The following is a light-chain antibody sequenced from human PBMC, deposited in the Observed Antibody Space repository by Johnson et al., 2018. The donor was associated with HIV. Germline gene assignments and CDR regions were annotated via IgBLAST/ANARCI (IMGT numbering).Light chain of an antibody. V-gene: IGLV1-51*01. CDR1: SSTIGNKY. J-gene: IGLJ1*01. Sequence: QSVLTQPPSVSAAPGQNVTISCSGSSSTIGNKYVSWYQQVPGTAPRLVIYEHFKRHSGFPDLFSGSKSCTYATLGITGLPSGAQADYYCGTWDTSLSAGGVFGTGTKVTVL. CDR2: EHF. CDR3: GTWDTSLSAGGV.